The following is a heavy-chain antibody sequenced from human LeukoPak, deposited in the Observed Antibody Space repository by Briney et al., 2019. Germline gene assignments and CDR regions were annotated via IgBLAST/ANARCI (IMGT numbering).Heavy chain of an antibody. J-gene: IGHJ4*02. CDR3: ARARGDSSGSLEY. Sequence: ASETLSLTCTVSGGSISSYYWSWLRQPPGKGLEWFGYIYYSGSTNYNPSLKSRVPISVDTSKNQFSLKLSSVPAAGTAVYDCARARGDSSGSLEYWGQGTLVTVSS. CDR2: IYYSGST. D-gene: IGHD3-22*01. CDR1: GGSISSYY. V-gene: IGHV4-59*01.